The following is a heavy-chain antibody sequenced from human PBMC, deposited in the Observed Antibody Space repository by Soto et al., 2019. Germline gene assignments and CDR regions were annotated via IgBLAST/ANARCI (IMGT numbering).Heavy chain of an antibody. CDR1: GYTFTSYD. CDR2: MNPNSGNT. CDR3: AMTLYGDNVDY. V-gene: IGHV1-8*01. J-gene: IGHJ4*02. Sequence: QVQLVQSGAEVKKPGASVKVSCKASGYTFTSYDINWVRQATGQGLEWMGWMNPNSGNTGYAQKFQGRVTMTRNTSISTAYMEMSILRYEDTAVYYWAMTLYGDNVDYWGQGTLVTVSS. D-gene: IGHD4-17*01.